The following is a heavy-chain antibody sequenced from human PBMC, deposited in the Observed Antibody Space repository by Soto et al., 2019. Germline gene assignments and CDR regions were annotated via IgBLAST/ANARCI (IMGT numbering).Heavy chain of an antibody. CDR1: GFSLSSTRMA. J-gene: IGHJ4*02. CDR3: AHIVVAGLGYYFDY. V-gene: IGHV2-5*02. Sequence: QITLKESGPTLVKPTQTLTLTCTFSGFSLSSTRMAVGWIRQPPGKALEWLALIYWDDDKRYSPFLNSRLTITKDTSKNQVVLTMSYMDPVATASYYCAHIVVAGLGYYFDYWGQGTLVTVSS. CDR2: IYWDDDK. D-gene: IGHD6-19*01.